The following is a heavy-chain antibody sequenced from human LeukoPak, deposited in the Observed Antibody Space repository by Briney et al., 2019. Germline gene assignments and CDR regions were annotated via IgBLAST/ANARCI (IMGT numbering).Heavy chain of an antibody. J-gene: IGHJ4*02. CDR2: ISDDGSNT. D-gene: IGHD4-23*01. Sequence: GRSLRLSCAASGFTFSSYGLHWVRQAPGKGLEWVAVISDDGSNTYYAGSVKGRFTISRDNSKYTLSLQIHSLRAEDTAVYYCARDYGGNPGDYWGQGTLVTVSS. CDR1: GFTFSSYG. V-gene: IGHV3-30*04. CDR3: ARDYGGNPGDY.